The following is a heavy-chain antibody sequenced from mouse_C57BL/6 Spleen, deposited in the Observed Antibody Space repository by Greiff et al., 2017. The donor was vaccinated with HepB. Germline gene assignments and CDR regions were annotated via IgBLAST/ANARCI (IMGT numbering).Heavy chain of an antibody. Sequence: DVQLQESGPGLVKPSQSLSLTCSVTGYSITSGYYWNWIRQFPGNKLEWMGYISYDGSNNYNPSLKNRISITRDTSKNQFFLKLNSVTTEDTATYYCARESDYDEGYWYFDVWGTGTTVTVSS. D-gene: IGHD2-4*01. CDR3: ARESDYDEGYWYFDV. CDR2: ISYDGSN. V-gene: IGHV3-6*01. J-gene: IGHJ1*03. CDR1: GYSITSGYY.